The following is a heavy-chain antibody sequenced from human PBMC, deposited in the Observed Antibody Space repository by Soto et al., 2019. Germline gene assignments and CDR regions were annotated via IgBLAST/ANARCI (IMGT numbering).Heavy chain of an antibody. J-gene: IGHJ6*02. CDR3: AMEGEMPYYYYGLDV. V-gene: IGHV1-18*01. CDR1: GYTFTTYG. Sequence: QVQLVQSGAEVRKPGASVKVSCKASGYTFTTYGISWVRQAPGQGLEWMGWISGYNGHTKYAQKFQGRVTMTTDTSXXTVYMDLRSLRSDDTGVYYCAMEGEMPYYYYGLDVWGQGTTVTVSS. CDR2: ISGYNGHT. D-gene: IGHD3-16*01.